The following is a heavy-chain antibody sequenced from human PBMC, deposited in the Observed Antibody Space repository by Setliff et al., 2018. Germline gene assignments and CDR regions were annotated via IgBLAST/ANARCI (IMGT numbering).Heavy chain of an antibody. Sequence: ASVKVSCKASGYTFRSYGINWARQAPGQGLEWMGWINTNTGNPTYAQGFTGRFVFSLDTSVTTAYLQISSLKAQDSAVYYRARGGDIITIFGVVTPDYYYYMDVWGTGTTVTVSS. J-gene: IGHJ6*03. D-gene: IGHD3-3*01. V-gene: IGHV7-4-1*02. CDR3: ARGGDIITIFGVVTPDYYYYMDV. CDR1: GYTFRSYG. CDR2: INTNTGNP.